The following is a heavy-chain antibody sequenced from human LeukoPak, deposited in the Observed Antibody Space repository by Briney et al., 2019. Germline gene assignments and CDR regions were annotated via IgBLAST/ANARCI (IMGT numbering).Heavy chain of an antibody. CDR3: AKVRGYSYGHNWFDP. D-gene: IGHD5-18*01. CDR1: GFTVSSNY. V-gene: IGHV3-53*01. CDR2: IYSGGST. J-gene: IGHJ5*02. Sequence: GGSLRLSCAASGFTVSSNYMSWVRQAPGKGLEWVSTIYSGGSTYYADSVKGRFTISRDNSKNTLYLQMNSLRAEDTAVYYCAKVRGYSYGHNWFDPWGQGTLVTVSP.